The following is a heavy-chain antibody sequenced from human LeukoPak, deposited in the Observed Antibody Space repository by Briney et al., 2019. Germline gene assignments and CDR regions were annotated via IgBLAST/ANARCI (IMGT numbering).Heavy chain of an antibody. CDR3: ARQEYSSSWHFDY. CDR2: IYYSGST. J-gene: IGHJ4*02. CDR1: GGSISSYY. Sequence: SETLSLTCTVSGGSISSYYWSWIRQPPGKGLEWIGYIYYSGSTNYNPSLKSRVTISVDTSKNQFSLKLSSVTAADTAVYYCARQEYSSSWHFDYWGQGTLVTVSS. D-gene: IGHD6-13*01. V-gene: IGHV4-59*08.